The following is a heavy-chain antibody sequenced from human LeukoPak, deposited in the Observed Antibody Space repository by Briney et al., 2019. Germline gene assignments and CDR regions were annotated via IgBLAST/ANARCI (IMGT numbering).Heavy chain of an antibody. J-gene: IGHJ4*02. CDR1: GFTFSDYN. Sequence: GGSLRLSCAASGFTFSDYNMRWIRQAPGKGLEWVSSISRSGSTKYYADSVKGRFTISRDNSKNTLYLQMNSLRAEDTAVYYCARVTYGSGTYGAFDYWGQGTLVTVSS. V-gene: IGHV3-11*01. CDR3: ARVTYGSGTYGAFDY. D-gene: IGHD3-10*01. CDR2: ISRSGSTK.